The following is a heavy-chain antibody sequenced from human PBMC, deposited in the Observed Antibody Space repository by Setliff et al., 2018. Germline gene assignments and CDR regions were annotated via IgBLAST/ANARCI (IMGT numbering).Heavy chain of an antibody. CDR3: ARGSRGFDY. CDR1: GHSLTSNP. V-gene: IGHV1-3*04. CDR2: IYTDNGNT. J-gene: IGHJ4*02. Sequence: ASVKVSCKASGHSLTSNPFHWGRQAPGKGLEWMGFIYTDNGNTKYSKNFQDRVAITRDTSASTAYMELSSLTSEDTAVYFCARGSRGFDYWGQGALVTVSS.